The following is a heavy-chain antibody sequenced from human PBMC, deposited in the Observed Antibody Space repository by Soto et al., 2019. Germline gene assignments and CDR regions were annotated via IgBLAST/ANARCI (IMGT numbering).Heavy chain of an antibody. CDR3: ARTDILTGPYWFDP. CDR1: GYTFTSYG. J-gene: IGHJ5*02. Sequence: ASVKVSCKASGYTFTSYGISWVRQAPGQGLEWMGWISAYNGNTNYAQKLQGRVTMTTDTSTSTAYMELRSLRSDDTAVYYCARTDILTGPYWFDPWGQGTLVTVSS. CDR2: ISAYNGNT. V-gene: IGHV1-18*01. D-gene: IGHD3-9*01.